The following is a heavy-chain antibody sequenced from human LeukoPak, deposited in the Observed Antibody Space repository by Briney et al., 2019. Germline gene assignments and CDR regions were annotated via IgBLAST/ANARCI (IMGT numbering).Heavy chain of an antibody. CDR3: ARGALHVFDY. J-gene: IGHJ4*02. Sequence: GGSLRLSCAASGFTFSDYEINWVRQAPGKGLEWISCISPSGSTTYYADSVKGRFTISRDNAKNSLFLQMNTLTAEDTAVYYCARGALHVFDYWGQGTPVTVSS. V-gene: IGHV3-48*03. CDR1: GFTFSDYE. CDR2: ISPSGSTT. D-gene: IGHD3-10*02.